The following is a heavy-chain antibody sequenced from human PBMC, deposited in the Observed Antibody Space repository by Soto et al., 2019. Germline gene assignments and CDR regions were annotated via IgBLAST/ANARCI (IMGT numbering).Heavy chain of an antibody. CDR1: GGSVSSGSYY. V-gene: IGHV4-61*01. Sequence: SETLSLTCTVSGGSVSSGSYYWSWIRQPPGKGLEWIGYIYYSGSTNYNPSLKSRVTISVDTSKNQFSLKLSSVTAADTAVYYCARGGTKGLRFGLGSFARYYYYGMDVWGQGTTVTVSS. CDR3: ARGGTKGLRFGLGSFARYYYYGMDV. CDR2: IYYSGST. J-gene: IGHJ6*02. D-gene: IGHD3-3*01.